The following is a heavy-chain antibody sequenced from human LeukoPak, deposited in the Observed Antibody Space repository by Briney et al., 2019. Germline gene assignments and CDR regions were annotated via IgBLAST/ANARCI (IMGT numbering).Heavy chain of an antibody. CDR2: INSDGSST. V-gene: IGHV3-74*01. J-gene: IGHJ4*02. Sequence: SGGSLRLSCAASGFTFSSYWMHWVRQAPGKGLGWVSRINSDGSSTSYADSVKGRFTISRDSAKNTLYLQMNSLRAEDTAVYYCARGRWLRYDYWGQGTLVTVSS. CDR1: GFTFSSYW. CDR3: ARGRWLRYDY. D-gene: IGHD5-12*01.